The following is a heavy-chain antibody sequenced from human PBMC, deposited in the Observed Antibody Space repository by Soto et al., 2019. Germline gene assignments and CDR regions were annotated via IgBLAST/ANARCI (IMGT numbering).Heavy chain of an antibody. CDR1: GFPFDDYA. CDR3: VKETGNYYDSSGYYFDY. J-gene: IGHJ4*02. CDR2: IHWNSGGM. Sequence: GGPLRLSCAASGFPFDDYAMHWVRQAPGKGLEWVSGIHWNSGGMGYADSVKGRFTVSRDNAKNSLYLQMNSLRLEDTALYYCVKETGNYYDSSGYYFDYWGQGTLVTVSS. D-gene: IGHD3-22*01. V-gene: IGHV3-9*01.